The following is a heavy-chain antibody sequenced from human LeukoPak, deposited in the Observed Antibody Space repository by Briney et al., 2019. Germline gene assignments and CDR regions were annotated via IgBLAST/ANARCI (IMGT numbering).Heavy chain of an antibody. Sequence: SETLSLTCTVPGGSISSYYWSWIRQPPGKGLEWIGYIYYSGSTNYNPSLKSRVTISVDTSKNQFSLKLSSVTAADTAVYYCARLGDGYNYDYFDYWGQGTLVTVSS. D-gene: IGHD5-24*01. V-gene: IGHV4-59*12. CDR2: IYYSGST. J-gene: IGHJ4*02. CDR1: GGSISSYY. CDR3: ARLGDGYNYDYFDY.